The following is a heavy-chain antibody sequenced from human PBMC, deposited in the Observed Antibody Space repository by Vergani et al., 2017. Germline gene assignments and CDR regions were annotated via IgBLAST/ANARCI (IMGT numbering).Heavy chain of an antibody. V-gene: IGHV4-31*03. CDR1: VAFVGIGGNN. CDR2: IYYSGTT. J-gene: IGHJ6*03. CDR3: ARQKDYYMDV. Sequence: QVQLQESGPGLVKASKPLSLPSIAPVAFVGIGGNNWGWLRQRPGMGLDWIGYIYYSGTTYYNPSLESRLTISLDTSENHLSLKLTSVTAADTAVYYCARQKDYYMDVWGKGATVTVS.